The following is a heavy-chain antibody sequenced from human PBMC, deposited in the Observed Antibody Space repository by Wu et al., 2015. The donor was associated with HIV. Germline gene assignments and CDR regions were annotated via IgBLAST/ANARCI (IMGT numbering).Heavy chain of an antibody. D-gene: IGHD4/OR15-4a*01. V-gene: IGHV1-69*12. CDR2: IIPIFGTA. CDR3: ARGSNDYHYYYYYMDV. CDR1: GGTFSSYA. Sequence: QVQLVQSGAEVKKPGSSVKVSCKASGGTFSSYAISWVRQAPGQGLEWMGGIIPIFGTADYAQKFRGRVTTTADESTSTAYMELSSLRSEDTAVYYCARGSNDYHYYYYYMDVWGKGTTVTVSS. J-gene: IGHJ6*03.